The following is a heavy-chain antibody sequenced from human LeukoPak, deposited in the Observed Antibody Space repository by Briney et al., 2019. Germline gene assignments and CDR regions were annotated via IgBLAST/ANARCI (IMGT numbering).Heavy chain of an antibody. D-gene: IGHD4-17*01. Sequence: GESPKISCKGSGYRFTSYCIGWVRQKPRESLVWMAIIYPRDSDTRYSPSFQVQIPISADKSSSTAFLQWSSLKASDTALYYCARQSYGDYHFDYWGQGTLVTVSS. CDR1: GYRFTSYC. CDR2: IYPRDSDT. J-gene: IGHJ4*02. V-gene: IGHV5-51*01. CDR3: ARQSYGDYHFDY.